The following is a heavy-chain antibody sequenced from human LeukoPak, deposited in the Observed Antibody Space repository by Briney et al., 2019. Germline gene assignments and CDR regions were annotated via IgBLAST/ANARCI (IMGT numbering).Heavy chain of an antibody. D-gene: IGHD1-26*01. CDR3: ARDPLPPSGSYSYYYYYGMDV. J-gene: IGHJ6*02. CDR1: GYTFSSYG. V-gene: IGHV1-18*01. CDR2: INTYSGTT. Sequence: ASVKVSCKASGYTFSSYGITWVRQAPGQGLEWMGWINTYSGTTNYAQELQGRVTMTSDTSTSTAYMELRSLGSDDTAVYYCARDPLPPSGSYSYYYYYGMDVWGQGTTVTVSS.